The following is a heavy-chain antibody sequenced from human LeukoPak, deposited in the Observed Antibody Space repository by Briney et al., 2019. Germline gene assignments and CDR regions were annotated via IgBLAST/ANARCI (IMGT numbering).Heavy chain of an antibody. CDR1: GFTFSSYG. Sequence: PGGSLRLSCAASGFTFSSYGMHWIRQAPGKGLEWVAVISYDGSNKYYADSVKGRFTISRDNSKNTLYLQMNSLRAEDTAVYYCAKDHHSSGWYWVDYWGQGTLVTVSS. J-gene: IGHJ4*02. D-gene: IGHD6-19*01. CDR3: AKDHHSSGWYWVDY. CDR2: ISYDGSNK. V-gene: IGHV3-30*18.